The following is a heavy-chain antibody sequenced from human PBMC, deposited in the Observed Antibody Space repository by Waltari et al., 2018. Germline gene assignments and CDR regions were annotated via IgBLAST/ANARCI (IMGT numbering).Heavy chain of an antibody. CDR1: GFTVSSNY. Sequence: EVQLVESGGGLIQPGGSLRLSCAASGFTVSSNYMSWVRQAPGKGVEWGSVIYSGGSTYYADSVKGRFTISRDNSKNTLYLQMNSLRAEDTAVYYCARDSLLWFGSVGAFDIWGQGTMVTVSS. CDR3: ARDSLLWFGSVGAFDI. D-gene: IGHD3-10*01. V-gene: IGHV3-53*01. CDR2: IYSGGST. J-gene: IGHJ3*02.